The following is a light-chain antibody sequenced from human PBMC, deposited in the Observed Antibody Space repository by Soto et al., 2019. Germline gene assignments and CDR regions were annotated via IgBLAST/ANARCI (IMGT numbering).Light chain of an antibody. Sequence: EIQMTQSPSSLSASVGDRVTITCRASPNIIHYLNWYQHKPGKPLELLIYGASNLQTGAPSRFTGSGSGTDFTLTISSLQPEDSATYYCQQTYSTPLTFGGGTKVEI. CDR2: GAS. CDR3: QQTYSTPLT. J-gene: IGKJ4*01. V-gene: IGKV1-39*01. CDR1: PNIIHY.